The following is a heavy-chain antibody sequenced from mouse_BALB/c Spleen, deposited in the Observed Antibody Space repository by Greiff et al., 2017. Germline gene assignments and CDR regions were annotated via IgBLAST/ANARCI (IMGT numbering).Heavy chain of an antibody. V-gene: IGHV5-4*02. CDR2: ISDGGSYT. J-gene: IGHJ2*01. D-gene: IGHD2-4*01. CDR1: GFTFSDYY. Sequence: EVQRVESGGGLVKPGGSLKLSCAASGFTFSDYYMYWVRQTPEKRLEWVATISDGGSYTYYPDSVKGRFTISRDNAKNNLYLQMSSLKSEDTAMYYCARGHDYADYWGQGTTLTVSS. CDR3: ARGHDYADY.